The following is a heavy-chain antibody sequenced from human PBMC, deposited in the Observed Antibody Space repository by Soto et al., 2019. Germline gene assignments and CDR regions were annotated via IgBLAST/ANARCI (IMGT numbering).Heavy chain of an antibody. CDR1: GGTFSSYA. J-gene: IGHJ3*02. CDR3: ARDQGEMATIDAFDI. CDR2: IIPIFGTA. D-gene: IGHD5-12*01. Sequence: SVKVSCKASGGTFSSYAVSWVRQAPGQGLEWMGGIIPIFGTANYAQKFQGRVTITADESTSTAYMELSSLRSEDTAVYYCARDQGEMATIDAFDIWGQGTMVTVSS. V-gene: IGHV1-69*13.